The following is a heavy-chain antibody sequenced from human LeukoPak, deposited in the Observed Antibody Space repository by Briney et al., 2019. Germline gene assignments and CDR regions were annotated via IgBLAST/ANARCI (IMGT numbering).Heavy chain of an antibody. Sequence: GGSLRLSCAASGFTFSTYWMHWVRHAPGKGLVWVSRIKSDGSTNYSDSVKGRFTISRDNANNTLSLQMNSLRPEDTGVYYCARAPSEIGGYYPEYFRHWGQGTLVTVSS. CDR2: IKSDGST. CDR3: ARAPSEIGGYYPEYFRH. CDR1: GFTFSTYW. D-gene: IGHD3-22*01. J-gene: IGHJ1*01. V-gene: IGHV3-74*01.